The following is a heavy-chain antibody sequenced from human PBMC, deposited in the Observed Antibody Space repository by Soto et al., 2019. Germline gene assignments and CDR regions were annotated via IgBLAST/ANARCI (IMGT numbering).Heavy chain of an antibody. J-gene: IGHJ6*02. Sequence: QMQLVQSGPEVKKPGTSVKVSCKASGFTFTSSAVQWVRQARGQRLEWIGWIVVGSGNTNYAQKFQERVTITRDMSTSTAYMELSTLRSEDTAVYYCEADHEWFGDAPDYSTGIYGIDVWGQGTTVTVSS. CDR1: GFTFTSSA. D-gene: IGHD3-10*01. CDR3: EADHEWFGDAPDYSTGIYGIDV. V-gene: IGHV1-58*01. CDR2: IVVGSGNT.